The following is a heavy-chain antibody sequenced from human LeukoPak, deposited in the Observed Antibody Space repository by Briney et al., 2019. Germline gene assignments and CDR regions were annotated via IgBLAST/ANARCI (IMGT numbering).Heavy chain of an antibody. CDR3: ARGQPDSGGHYYSWYFDY. CDR2: ISSSGSVT. J-gene: IGHJ4*02. D-gene: IGHD3-22*01. V-gene: IGHV3-21*01. Sequence: EGSLRLSCAASGFMFGSFSMNWVRQAPGRGLEWVSSISSSGSVTYYADLVKGRFTVSKDNARNSLHLQMNNLAVEDTATYFCARGQPDSGGHYYSWYFDYWGQGTPVTVSS. CDR1: GFMFGSFS.